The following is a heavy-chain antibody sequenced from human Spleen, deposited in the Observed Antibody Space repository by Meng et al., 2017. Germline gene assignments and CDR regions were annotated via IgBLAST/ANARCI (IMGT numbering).Heavy chain of an antibody. D-gene: IGHD6-13*01. CDR1: GYTFTSYA. Sequence: QLQLGQSGSELKKPGASVTVSCKTSGYTFTSYAMNWVRQAPGQGPEWMGWINTNTGNPTYAQGFTGRFVFSLDTSASTAYLQISSLKAEDTAVYFCARGELGIAHRWGQGTLVTVSS. V-gene: IGHV7-4-1*02. CDR2: INTNTGNP. CDR3: ARGELGIAHR. J-gene: IGHJ4*02.